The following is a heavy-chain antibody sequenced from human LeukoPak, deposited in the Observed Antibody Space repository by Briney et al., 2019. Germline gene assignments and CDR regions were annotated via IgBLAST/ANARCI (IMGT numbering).Heavy chain of an antibody. CDR2: ISSSGSTI. CDR3: AGDYKSSYYYYYMDV. J-gene: IGHJ6*03. D-gene: IGHD3-10*01. Sequence: KSGGSLRLSCAASGFTFSDYYMSWIRQAPGKGLEWVSYISSSGSTIYYADSVKGRFTISRDNAKNSLYLQMNSLRAEDTAVYYCAGDYKSSYYYYYMDVWGKGTTVTVSS. V-gene: IGHV3-11*04. CDR1: GFTFSDYY.